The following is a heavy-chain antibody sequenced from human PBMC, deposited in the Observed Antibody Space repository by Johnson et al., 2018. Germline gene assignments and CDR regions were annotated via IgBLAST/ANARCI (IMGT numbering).Heavy chain of an antibody. CDR1: GGSISSSSYY. V-gene: IGHV4-39*01. J-gene: IGHJ6*02. D-gene: IGHD1-26*01. Sequence: QVQLQESGPGLVKPSETLSLTCTVSGGSISSSSYYWGWIRQPPGKGLEWIGNIYYRGSTYYNPSLKSRGTISVDTSKNQFSLKLSSVTAADTAAYYCASQVGSYFGMDVWGQGTTVTVSS. CDR2: IYYRGST. CDR3: ASQVGSYFGMDV.